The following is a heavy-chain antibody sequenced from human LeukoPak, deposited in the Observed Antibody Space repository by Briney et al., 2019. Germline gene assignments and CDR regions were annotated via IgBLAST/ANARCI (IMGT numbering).Heavy chain of an antibody. V-gene: IGHV4-4*07. J-gene: IGHJ6*02. D-gene: IGHD3-9*01. CDR2: VHRSGDT. Sequence: SETLSLTCSVSGGPISSYYWSWIRQPAGKGLEWIGRVHRSGDTNYNPSLKSRLTMSVETSKNQISLRLRSVSAADTAVYYCARDDFEYSVHYGMDVWGQGTTVTVSS. CDR1: GGPISSYY. CDR3: ARDDFEYSVHYGMDV.